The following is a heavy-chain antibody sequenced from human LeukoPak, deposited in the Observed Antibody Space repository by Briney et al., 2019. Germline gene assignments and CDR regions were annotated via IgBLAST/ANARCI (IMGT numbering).Heavy chain of an antibody. D-gene: IGHD3-22*01. Sequence: SWVRQAPGKGLEWIGEINHSGSTNYNPSLKSRVTISVDTSKNQFSLKLSSVTAADTAVYYCARGRQRITMIVVVITRKGDAFDIWGQGTMVTVSS. J-gene: IGHJ3*02. V-gene: IGHV4-34*01. CDR2: INHSGST. CDR3: ARGRQRITMIVVVITRKGDAFDI.